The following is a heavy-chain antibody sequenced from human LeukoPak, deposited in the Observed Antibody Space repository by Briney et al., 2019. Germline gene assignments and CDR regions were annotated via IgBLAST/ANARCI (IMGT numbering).Heavy chain of an antibody. CDR1: GGTFSSYT. CDR2: IISILGIA. V-gene: IGHV1-69*02. Sequence: AVKVSRKASGGTFSSYTISWVRQAPGHGLEWMGRIISILGIANYPQKFQGRVTITADKSTSTAYMELSSPRAEDTAVYYWARGNGRGLRYFDWLQRYWGQGTLVTVSS. CDR3: ARGNGRGLRYFDWLQRY. J-gene: IGHJ4*02. D-gene: IGHD3-9*01.